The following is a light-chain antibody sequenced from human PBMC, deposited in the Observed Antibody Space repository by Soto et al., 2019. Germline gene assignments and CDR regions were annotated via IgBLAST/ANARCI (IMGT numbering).Light chain of an antibody. V-gene: IGKV3-20*01. CDR3: QQYGNSPPGT. J-gene: IGKJ5*01. CDR2: GAS. CDR1: QSVDNNH. Sequence: VLTQSPGTLYFSPGERATLSCSASQSVDNNHVAWYQQRRGLPPRLLIYGASNRATGIPDRFSGSGSGTDFTLTISRLEPEDFAVYFCQQYGNSPPGTFGQGTRLEIK.